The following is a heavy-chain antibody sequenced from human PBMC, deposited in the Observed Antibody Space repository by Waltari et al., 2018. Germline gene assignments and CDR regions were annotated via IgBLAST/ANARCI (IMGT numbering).Heavy chain of an antibody. D-gene: IGHD2-15*01. V-gene: IGHV1-2*06. CDR2: INPNRGGT. CDR3: ARLGYCSGGSCSKNAFDI. CDR1: GYTFTGYY. J-gene: IGHJ3*02. Sequence: QVQLVQSGAEVKKPGASVKVSCKASGYTFTGYYMHWVRQAPGQGLEWMGRINPNRGGTNNAQKFQCRVTMTRDTSISTAYMERSRLRSDDTAVYYCARLGYCSGGSCSKNAFDIWGQGTMVTVSS.